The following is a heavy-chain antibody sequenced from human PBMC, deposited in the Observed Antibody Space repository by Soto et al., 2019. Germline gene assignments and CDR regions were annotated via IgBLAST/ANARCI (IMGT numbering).Heavy chain of an antibody. CDR3: ARSTTGVISPALVGSDL. D-gene: IGHD4-17*01. CDR2: IIPIFGTA. V-gene: IGHV1-69*12. J-gene: IGHJ2*01. Sequence: QVQLVQSGAEVKKPGSSVKVSCKASGGTFSSYAISWVRQAPGQGLEWMGGIIPIFGTANYAQKFQGRVTMTAAEPTSTAYMELSSLGSEDTDVYYCARSTTGVISPALVGSDLWGRGTLVTVSS. CDR1: GGTFSSYA.